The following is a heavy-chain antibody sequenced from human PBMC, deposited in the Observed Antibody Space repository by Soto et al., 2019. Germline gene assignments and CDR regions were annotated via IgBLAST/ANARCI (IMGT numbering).Heavy chain of an antibody. J-gene: IGHJ4*02. CDR2: MNPNNGNA. Sequence: ASVKVSCKASGFTFITYDFSWVRQAAGQGLEWMGWMNPNNGNAGFVQKFRGRINMTRNTSISTAYLELSSLRSDDSAVYFCARRKERSGPYYLDLWGQGTQVTVSS. CDR1: GFTFITYD. CDR3: ARRKERSGPYYLDL. V-gene: IGHV1-8*01. D-gene: IGHD6-25*01.